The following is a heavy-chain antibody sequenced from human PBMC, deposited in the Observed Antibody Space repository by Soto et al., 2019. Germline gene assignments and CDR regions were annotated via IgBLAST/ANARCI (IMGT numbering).Heavy chain of an antibody. Sequence: GGSLRLSCAASGFTFDDYAMHWVRQAPGKGLEWVSGISWNSGSIGYADSVKGRFTISRDNAKNSLYLQMNSLRAEDTALYYCAKDFGGGSTFGGVIATFFDYWGQGTLVTVSS. D-gene: IGHD3-16*02. CDR2: ISWNSGSI. CDR3: AKDFGGGSTFGGVIATFFDY. CDR1: GFTFDDYA. V-gene: IGHV3-9*01. J-gene: IGHJ4*02.